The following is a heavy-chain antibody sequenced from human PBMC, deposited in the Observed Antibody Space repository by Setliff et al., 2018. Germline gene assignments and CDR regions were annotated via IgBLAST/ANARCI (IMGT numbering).Heavy chain of an antibody. CDR2: IYYSGST. D-gene: IGHD3-22*01. V-gene: IGHV4-31*11. CDR3: ARDYYDSSGYPHFDY. J-gene: IGHJ4*02. Sequence: PSETLSLTCAASGGTFTYYYWTWIRQSPAKGLEWIGYIYYSGSTYYNPSLKSRVTISVDTSKNHFSLKLSSVTAADTAVYYCARDYYDSSGYPHFDYWGQGTLVTVSS. CDR1: GGTFTYYY.